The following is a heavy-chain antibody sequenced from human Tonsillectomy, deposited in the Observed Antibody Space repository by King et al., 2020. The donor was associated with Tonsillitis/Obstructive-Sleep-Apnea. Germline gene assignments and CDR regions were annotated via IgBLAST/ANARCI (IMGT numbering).Heavy chain of an antibody. J-gene: IGHJ3*02. D-gene: IGHD6-13*01. CDR3: AKDLIIAVSGTPGDAFDM. V-gene: IGHV3-9*01. CDR2: ISWNSGSV. Sequence: QRVQSGGGWVQTGRSLRLACAASGFTFDDYAMHWVRQAPGKGLEWVSGISWNSGSVVYAGAVRGRFTISRDNGKNSLYLQMNSLRPDDTALYYCAKDLIIAVSGTPGDAFDMWGQGTMVTVSS. CDR1: GFTFDDYA.